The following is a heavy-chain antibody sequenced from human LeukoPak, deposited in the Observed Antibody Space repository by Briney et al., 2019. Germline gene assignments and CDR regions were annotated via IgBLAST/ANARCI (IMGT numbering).Heavy chain of an antibody. CDR1: GGSISSYY. J-gene: IGHJ4*02. D-gene: IGHD5-18*01. CDR2: IYYSGST. CDR3: ARVSLPHTMVTYYFDY. V-gene: IGHV4-59*01. Sequence: SETLSLTCTVSGGSISSYYWSWLRQPPGKGLEWLGYIYYSGSTNYNPSLKSRVTISVDTSKNQFSLKLSSVTAADTAVYYCARVSLPHTMVTYYFDYWGQGTLVTVSS.